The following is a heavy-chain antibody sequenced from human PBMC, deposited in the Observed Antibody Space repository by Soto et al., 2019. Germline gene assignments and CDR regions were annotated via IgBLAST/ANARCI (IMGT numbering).Heavy chain of an antibody. CDR2: IYPGDSDT. J-gene: IGHJ3*02. V-gene: IGHV5-51*01. D-gene: IGHD3-22*01. CDR3: ARHCGDSSGYYYPRDAFDI. Sequence: PGESLKISCKGSGYSFTSYWIGWVRQMPGKGLEWMGIIYPGDSDTRYSPSFQGQVTISADKSISTAYLQWSSLKASDTAMYYCARHCGDSSGYYYPRDAFDIWGQGTMVTVS. CDR1: GYSFTSYW.